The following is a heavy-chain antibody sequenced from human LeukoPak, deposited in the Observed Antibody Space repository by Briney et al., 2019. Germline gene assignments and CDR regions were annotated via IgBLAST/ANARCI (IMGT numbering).Heavy chain of an antibody. Sequence: ASETLSLTCTVSGGSISSYYWSWIRQPPGKGLEWIGYIYYSGSTYYNPSLKSRVTISVDTSKNQFSLKLSSVTAADTAVYYCATGNYDILTGNAFDIWGQGTMVTVSS. CDR1: GGSISSYY. CDR2: IYYSGST. V-gene: IGHV4-59*08. J-gene: IGHJ3*02. CDR3: ATGNYDILTGNAFDI. D-gene: IGHD3-9*01.